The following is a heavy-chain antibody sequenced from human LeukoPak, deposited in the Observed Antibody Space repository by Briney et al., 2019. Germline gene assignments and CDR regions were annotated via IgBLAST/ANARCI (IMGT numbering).Heavy chain of an antibody. V-gene: IGHV4-4*02. Sequence: PSETLSLTCAVSGGSISNSNWWTWVRQPPGRGLEWIGEIYHSGSTNYNPSLKSRVTISVDKSKNQSSLKLSSVIAADTAVYHCARVITTGDANYFDYWGQGTLVTVSS. CDR2: IYHSGST. CDR3: ARVITTGDANYFDY. CDR1: GGSISNSNW. J-gene: IGHJ4*01. D-gene: IGHD3-3*01.